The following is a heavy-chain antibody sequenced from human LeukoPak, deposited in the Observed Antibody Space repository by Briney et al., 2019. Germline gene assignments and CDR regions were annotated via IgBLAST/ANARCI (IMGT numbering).Heavy chain of an antibody. Sequence: ASVKVSCEASGYTFDDYAISWVRQAPGQGLEWMGWINTYNGDTITAQKFQGRVTLTTDTSTTTASMELRSLRSDDTAFYYCARDSAILGIFFDSWGEGTLVTVSS. D-gene: IGHD1-26*01. V-gene: IGHV1-18*01. J-gene: IGHJ4*02. CDR1: GYTFDDYA. CDR2: INTYNGDT. CDR3: ARDSAILGIFFDS.